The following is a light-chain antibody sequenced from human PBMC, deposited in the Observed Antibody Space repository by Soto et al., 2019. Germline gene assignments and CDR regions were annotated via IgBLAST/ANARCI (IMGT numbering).Light chain of an antibody. CDR1: QGVSSY. CDR2: GAS. V-gene: IGKV3-15*01. Sequence: EIVMTQSPATLSVSPGERATLSCRASQGVSSYLAWYQQKPGQAPRLLIYGASTRAAGIPARFSGSRSGTEFTLTISSLQSEDFAIYYCLQYDNWPPWTFGQGTKVDI. J-gene: IGKJ1*01. CDR3: LQYDNWPPWT.